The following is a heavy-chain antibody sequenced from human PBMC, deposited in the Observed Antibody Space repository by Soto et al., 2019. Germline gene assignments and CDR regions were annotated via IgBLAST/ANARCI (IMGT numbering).Heavy chain of an antibody. CDR1: GGTFSSYA. CDR2: IIPIFGTA. J-gene: IGHJ4*02. V-gene: IGHV1-69*13. Sequence: SVKVSCKASGGTFSSYAISWVRQAPGQGLEWMGGIIPIFGTANYAQKFQGRVTITADESTSTAYMALSSLRSEDTAVYYCARSKGLVRGYYFDYWGQGTLVTVSS. CDR3: ARSKGLVRGYYFDY. D-gene: IGHD6-6*01.